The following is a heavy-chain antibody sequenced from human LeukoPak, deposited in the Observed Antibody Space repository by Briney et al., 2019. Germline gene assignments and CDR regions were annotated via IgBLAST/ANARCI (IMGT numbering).Heavy chain of an antibody. J-gene: IGHJ5*01. D-gene: IGHD2-2*01. CDR3: ARDQEHCSGTSCYPYWYDS. Sequence: SETLSLTCTVSGASITSYHWSWIRQPAGKGLEWIGRMFYSGNTDYNPSLKSRLTMSIDTSKNQFSLKLSSVTAADTAVYSCARDQEHCSGTSCYPYWYDSWGQGTLVTVSS. CDR1: GASITSYH. CDR2: MFYSGNT. V-gene: IGHV4-4*07.